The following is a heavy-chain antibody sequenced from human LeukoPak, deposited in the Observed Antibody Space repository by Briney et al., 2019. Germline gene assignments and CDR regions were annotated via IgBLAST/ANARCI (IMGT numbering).Heavy chain of an antibody. Sequence: GGSLRLSCAASGLTFSRYWLTWVRQAPGKGLEWVANINQDGREKNYVDSVKGRFTISRDNAKSSLYLQMNSLRDEDTAVYHCVSRGCTANACFVSSFNCFDHWGQGSLVTVSS. CDR2: INQDGREK. V-gene: IGHV3-7*03. CDR3: VSRGCTANACFVSSFNCFDH. D-gene: IGHD2-8*02. CDR1: GLTFSRYW. J-gene: IGHJ4*02.